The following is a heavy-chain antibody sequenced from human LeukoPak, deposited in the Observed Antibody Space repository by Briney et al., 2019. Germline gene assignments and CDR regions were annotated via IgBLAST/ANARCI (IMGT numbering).Heavy chain of an antibody. CDR1: GGSSSGYY. Sequence: PSETLSLTCAVYGGSSSGYYWSWIRQPPGKGLEWIGYIYHSGGTNYNPSLKSRVTISVDTSKNQFSLKLSSVTAADTAVYYCARASSGYSFHYWGQGTLVTVSS. CDR2: IYHSGGT. V-gene: IGHV4-59*01. J-gene: IGHJ4*02. CDR3: ARASSGYSFHY. D-gene: IGHD3-3*01.